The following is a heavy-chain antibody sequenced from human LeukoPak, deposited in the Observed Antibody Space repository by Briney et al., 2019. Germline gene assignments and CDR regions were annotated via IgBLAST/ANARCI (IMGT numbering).Heavy chain of an antibody. Sequence: PGGSLRLSCAASGFTFSSYEMNWVRQAPGKGLEWVSYIGSSGSTIYYADSVKGRFTISRDNAKNSLYLQMNSLRAEDTAVYFCARDVQVATIYPLDYWGQGTLVTVSS. CDR3: ARDVQVATIYPLDY. V-gene: IGHV3-48*03. CDR2: IGSSGSTI. CDR1: GFTFSSYE. D-gene: IGHD5-12*01. J-gene: IGHJ4*02.